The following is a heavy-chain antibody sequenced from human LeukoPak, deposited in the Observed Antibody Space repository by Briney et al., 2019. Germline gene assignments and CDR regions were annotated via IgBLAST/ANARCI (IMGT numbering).Heavy chain of an antibody. Sequence: GGSLRLSCAASGFSVSTYSMGWVRQAPGKGLEWVSYIGSTTIYADSVRGRFTISRDSAENSLFLQMNSLRVEDTAVYYCARDGSPPGAADFDYWGQGTPVTVSS. CDR2: IGSTTI. V-gene: IGHV3-48*01. CDR1: GFSVSTYS. D-gene: IGHD2-8*02. J-gene: IGHJ4*02. CDR3: ARDGSPPGAADFDY.